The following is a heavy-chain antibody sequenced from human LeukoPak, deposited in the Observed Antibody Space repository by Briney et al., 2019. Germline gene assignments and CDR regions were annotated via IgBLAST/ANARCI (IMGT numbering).Heavy chain of an antibody. Sequence: ASVKVSCKASGYTFTSYGISWVRQAPGQGPEWMGWISGYNGKTNYAQKFQGRVTMTTDTSTSTGYMELRSLRSDDTAVYYCARDDSGDYVSYFQHWGQGTLAIVST. CDR3: ARDDSGDYVSYFQH. D-gene: IGHD4-17*01. V-gene: IGHV1-18*01. CDR1: GYTFTSYG. CDR2: ISGYNGKT. J-gene: IGHJ1*01.